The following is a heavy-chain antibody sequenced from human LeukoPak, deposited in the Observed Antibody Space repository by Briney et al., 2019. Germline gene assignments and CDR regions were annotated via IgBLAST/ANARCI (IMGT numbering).Heavy chain of an antibody. CDR2: INPNSGGT. V-gene: IGHV1-2*02. CDR3: AREDTYYDILTGYAY. J-gene: IGHJ4*02. CDR1: GYTFTGYY. Sequence: ASVKVSCKASGYTFTGYYMHWVRQAPGQGLEWMGWINPNSGGTNYAQKFQGRVTMTRDTSISTAYMELSRLRSDDTAVYYCAREDTYYDILTGYAYWGQGTLVTVSS. D-gene: IGHD3-9*01.